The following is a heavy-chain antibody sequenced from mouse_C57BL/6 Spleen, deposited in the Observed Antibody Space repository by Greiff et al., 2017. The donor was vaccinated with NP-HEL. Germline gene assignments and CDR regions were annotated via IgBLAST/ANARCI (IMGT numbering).Heavy chain of an antibody. CDR1: GFTFSSYG. V-gene: IGHV5-6*02. Sequence: DVMLVESGGDLVKPGGSLKLSCAASGFTFSSYGMSWVRQTPDKRLEWVATISSGGSYTYYPDSVKGRFTISRDNAKNTLYLQMSSLKSEDTAMYYCASAYYSNSFDYWGQGTTLTVSS. J-gene: IGHJ2*01. D-gene: IGHD2-5*01. CDR2: ISSGGSYT. CDR3: ASAYYSNSFDY.